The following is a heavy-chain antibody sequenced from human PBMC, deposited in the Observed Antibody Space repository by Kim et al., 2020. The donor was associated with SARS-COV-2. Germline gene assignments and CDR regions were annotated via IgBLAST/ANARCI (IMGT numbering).Heavy chain of an antibody. CDR2: ISWNRGSV. J-gene: IGHJ6*02. CDR3: AKEYNCSSDRCYGRVQETEYYYHYGLDV. CDR1: GFTFEDYA. Sequence: GGSLRLSCAASGFTFEDYAMHWVRQVSGKGLEWVSGISWNRGSVGYADSVRGRFTISRDNAKNSLYLQMNSLIPEDTALYFCAKEYNCSSDRCYGRVQETEYYYHYGLDVWGQGTTVTVSS. V-gene: IGHV3-9*01. D-gene: IGHD1-20*01.